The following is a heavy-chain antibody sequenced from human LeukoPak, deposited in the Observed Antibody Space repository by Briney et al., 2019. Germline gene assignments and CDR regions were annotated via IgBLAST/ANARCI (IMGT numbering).Heavy chain of an antibody. V-gene: IGHV4-61*02. D-gene: IGHD6-13*01. CDR3: AREYSSSWYEPVFDI. CDR1: GGSINSNSYY. Sequence: SETLSLTCTVSGGSINSNSYYWSWIRQPAGTGLEWIGRIYPSGSTNYNPSLKSRVTISVDTSKNQFSLKLSSVTAADTAVYFCAREYSSSWYEPVFDIWGQGTMVTVSS. J-gene: IGHJ3*02. CDR2: IYPSGST.